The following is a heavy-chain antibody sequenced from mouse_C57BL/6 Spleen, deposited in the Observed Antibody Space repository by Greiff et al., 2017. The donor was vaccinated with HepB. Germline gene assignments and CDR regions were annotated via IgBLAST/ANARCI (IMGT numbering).Heavy chain of an antibody. J-gene: IGHJ3*01. D-gene: IGHD1-1*01. CDR3: TRDYGSSYPMAWFAD. Sequence: VQLKESGEGLVKPGGSLKLSCAASGFTFSSYAMSWVRQPPEKRLAWVAYISSGGDYIYYADTVKGRFTISRDHARNTLYLQMSSLKSEDTAMYYCTRDYGSSYPMAWFADWGQGTLVTVSA. CDR2: ISSGGDYI. CDR1: GFTFSSYA. V-gene: IGHV5-9-1*02.